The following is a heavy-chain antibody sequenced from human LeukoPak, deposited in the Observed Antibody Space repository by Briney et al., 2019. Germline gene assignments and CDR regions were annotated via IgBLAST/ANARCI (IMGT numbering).Heavy chain of an antibody. Sequence: PGGSLRLSCAASGFTFSSYDMHWVRQATGKGLEWVSAIGTAGDTYYPGSVKGRFTISRENAKNSLYLQMNSLRAGDTAVYYCAKGVNYYDSSGVDAFDIWGQGTMVTVSS. CDR2: IGTAGDT. J-gene: IGHJ3*02. CDR3: AKGVNYYDSSGVDAFDI. CDR1: GFTFSSYD. D-gene: IGHD3-22*01. V-gene: IGHV3-13*01.